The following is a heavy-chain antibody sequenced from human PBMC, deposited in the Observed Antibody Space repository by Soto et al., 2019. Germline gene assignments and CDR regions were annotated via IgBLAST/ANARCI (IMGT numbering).Heavy chain of an antibody. V-gene: IGHV3-11*05. CDR2: ISSSSSYT. D-gene: IGHD5-12*01. Sequence: GGSLRLSCVASGFTFSDYYMSGIRQAPGKGLEWVSYISSSSSYTNYADSVKGRFTISRDNAKNSLYLQMNSLRAEDTAVYYCARDHHRYSGYDYVDYWGQGTLVTVSS. CDR1: GFTFSDYY. J-gene: IGHJ4*02. CDR3: ARDHHRYSGYDYVDY.